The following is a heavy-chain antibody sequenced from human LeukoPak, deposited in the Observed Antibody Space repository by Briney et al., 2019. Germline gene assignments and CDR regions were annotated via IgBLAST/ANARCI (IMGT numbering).Heavy chain of an antibody. Sequence: GGSLKLSCAASGFTFSSYAMHWVRQAPGKGLEWVAVISYDGSNKYYADSVKGRFTISRDNSKNTLYLQMNSLRAEDTAVYYCAKDPYAGSGWYGFDYWGQGTLVTVSS. J-gene: IGHJ4*02. CDR1: GFTFSSYA. V-gene: IGHV3-30*04. D-gene: IGHD6-19*01. CDR3: AKDPYAGSGWYGFDY. CDR2: ISYDGSNK.